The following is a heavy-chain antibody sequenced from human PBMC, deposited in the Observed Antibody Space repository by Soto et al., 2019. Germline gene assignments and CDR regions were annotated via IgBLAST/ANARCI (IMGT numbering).Heavy chain of an antibody. CDR1: GYTFTSYG. Sequence: QVQLVQSGAEVKKHGASVKVSCKASGYTFTSYGVSWVRQAPGQGLEWMGWISGYNGNTNYAQKLQGRGTMTTDTSTSTAYMELRSLRSDDTAVYYCARAGQYYYGSGSPYYYGMDVWGQGITVTVSS. V-gene: IGHV1-18*04. J-gene: IGHJ6*02. CDR2: ISGYNGNT. CDR3: ARAGQYYYGSGSPYYYGMDV. D-gene: IGHD3-10*01.